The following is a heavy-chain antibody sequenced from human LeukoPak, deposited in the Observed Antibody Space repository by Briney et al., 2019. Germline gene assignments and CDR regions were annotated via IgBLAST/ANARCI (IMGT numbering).Heavy chain of an antibody. Sequence: PSETLSLTCTVSGGSISSSSYCWGWLRQPRGKGLEWIVSIYYSGSTYYNPSLKSRITISVDTSKNQFSLKLSSVTAADTAVYYCATTCYGDYRPFDYWGQGTLVTVSS. CDR2: IYYSGST. D-gene: IGHD4-17*01. CDR1: GGSISSSSYC. J-gene: IGHJ4*02. V-gene: IGHV4-39*01. CDR3: ATTCYGDYRPFDY.